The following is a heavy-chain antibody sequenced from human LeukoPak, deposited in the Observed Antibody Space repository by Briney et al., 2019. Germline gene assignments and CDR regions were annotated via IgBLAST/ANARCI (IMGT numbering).Heavy chain of an antibody. CDR3: ARDSGSCRGCAFDI. Sequence: GGSLRLSCTASEFTFSNFWMSWVRQVPGKGLEWVANTNRDGSEKYNVVSVKGRVTISRDNAMNFLYLQLNSLRVDDTAVYYCARDSGSCRGCAFDIWGQGTVVTVSS. CDR1: EFTFSNFW. CDR2: TNRDGSEK. J-gene: IGHJ3*02. D-gene: IGHD1-26*01. V-gene: IGHV3-7*01.